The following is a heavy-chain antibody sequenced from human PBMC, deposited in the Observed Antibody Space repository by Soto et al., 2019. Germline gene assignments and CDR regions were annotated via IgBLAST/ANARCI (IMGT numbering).Heavy chain of an antibody. Sequence: PGGSLRLSCAASGFTFSNAWMNWVRQAPGKGLEWVGRIKSKTDGGTTDYAAPVKGRFTISRDDSKHTLYLQMNSLKNEDTAVYYCATRIPVTNCGEDQTAFDYWGQGTLVTVSS. CDR3: ATRIPVTNCGEDQTAFDY. CDR1: GFTFSNAW. CDR2: IKSKTDGGTT. D-gene: IGHD3-10*01. J-gene: IGHJ4*02. V-gene: IGHV3-15*07.